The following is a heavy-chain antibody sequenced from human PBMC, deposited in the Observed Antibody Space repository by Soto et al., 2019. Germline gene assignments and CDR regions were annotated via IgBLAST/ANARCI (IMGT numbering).Heavy chain of an antibody. D-gene: IGHD3-16*01. J-gene: IGHJ5*02. V-gene: IGHV1-46*01. CDR3: SAFGGANNWFDP. CDR1: GITFTRSA. Sequence: ASVKVSCKASGITFTRSAMQWVRQAPGQGLEWMGIINPSGGSTSYAQKFQGRVTMTRDTSTSTVYMELSSLRSEDTAVYYCSAFGGANNWFDPWGQGTLVTVSS. CDR2: INPSGGST.